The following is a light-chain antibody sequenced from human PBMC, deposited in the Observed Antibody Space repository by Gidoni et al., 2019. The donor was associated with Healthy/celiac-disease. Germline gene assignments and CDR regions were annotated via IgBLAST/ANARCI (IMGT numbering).Light chain of an antibody. CDR1: SSDVGGYNY. Sequence: QSPLPPPPSVSGSPGQSVTLSCTGTSSDVGGYNYVSWYQQPPGKAPKLMIYAVSKRPSGVPERFSGSKAGNTASLTISGLQAEDEADYYCCSYAGSYTLFGGGTKLTVL. V-gene: IGLV2-11*01. CDR3: CSYAGSYTL. CDR2: AVS. J-gene: IGLJ2*01.